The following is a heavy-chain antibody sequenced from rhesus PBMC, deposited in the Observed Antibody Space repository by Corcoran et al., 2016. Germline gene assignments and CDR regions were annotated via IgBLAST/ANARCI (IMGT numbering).Heavy chain of an antibody. Sequence: QVQLQESGPGLVKPSETLSLTCAVSGGSISSNYWSWIRQPPGKGLGWIGRISGGGGNTDYSPAHKSRVTISTDTSKNQFSLKLNSVTAADTAVYYCARISTLTMDYWGQGVLLTVSS. CDR1: GGSISSNY. CDR2: ISGGGGNT. CDR3: ARISTLTMDY. J-gene: IGHJ4*01. D-gene: IGHD1-20*01. V-gene: IGHV4-173*01.